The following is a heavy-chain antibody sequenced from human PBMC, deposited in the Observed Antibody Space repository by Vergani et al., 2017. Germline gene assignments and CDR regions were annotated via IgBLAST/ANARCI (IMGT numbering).Heavy chain of an antibody. CDR2: IRYDGSNK. J-gene: IGHJ6*03. CDR3: ARGALRRNRHYDFWSGYYTGRPVEGYYYMDV. Sequence: QVQLVESGGGVVQPGRSLRLSCAASGFTFSSYGMHWVRQAPGKGLEWVAFIRYDGSNKYYADSVKGRFTISRDNSKNTLYLQMNSLRAEDTAVYYCARGALRRNRHYDFWSGYYTGRPVEGYYYMDVWGKGTTVTVSS. D-gene: IGHD3-3*01. V-gene: IGHV3-30*02. CDR1: GFTFSSYG.